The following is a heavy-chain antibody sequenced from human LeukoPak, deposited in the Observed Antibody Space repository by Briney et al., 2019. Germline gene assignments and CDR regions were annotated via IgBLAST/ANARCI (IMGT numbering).Heavy chain of an antibody. D-gene: IGHD2/OR15-2a*01. V-gene: IGHV3-73*01. CDR3: TAYWNGHQ. CDR2: IGIKANNYAT. Sequence: PGGSLKLSCAASGFISSGSDMHWVRKASGKGLEWVGRIGIKANNYATAYAAALKGRFTISRDDSKNTAYLQMTSLTTEDTAVYYCTAYWNGHQWGQGTLVTVSS. CDR1: GFISSGSD. J-gene: IGHJ4*02.